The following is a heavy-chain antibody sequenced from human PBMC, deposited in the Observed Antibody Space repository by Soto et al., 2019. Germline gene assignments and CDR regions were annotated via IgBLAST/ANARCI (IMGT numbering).Heavy chain of an antibody. J-gene: IGHJ4*02. CDR1: GYIFTNHY. Sequence: ASVKVSCKASGYIFTNHYIHWVRQAPGQGLEWMGIINPSGGSTNYLQKFQGRITMTRDTSTSTVYMELSSLRSEDTAVYFCARADYHDSSGFYYDCWGQGSLVTVSS. CDR2: INPSGGST. CDR3: ARADYHDSSGFYYDC. V-gene: IGHV1-46*01. D-gene: IGHD3-22*01.